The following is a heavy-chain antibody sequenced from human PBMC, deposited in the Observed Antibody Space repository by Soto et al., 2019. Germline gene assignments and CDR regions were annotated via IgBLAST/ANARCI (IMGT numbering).Heavy chain of an antibody. J-gene: IGHJ4*02. V-gene: IGHV3-33*01. CDR1: GFTFSSYG. CDR3: ARVRGYCSGGSCYWSGYFDY. Sequence: QVQLVESGGGVVQPGRSLRLSCAASGFTFSSYGMHWVRQAPGKGLEWVAVIWYDGSNKYYADSVKGRFTISRDNSKNTLYMQLNSLRDEDTDVYYCARVRGYCSGGSCYWSGYFDYWGQGTLVTVSS. D-gene: IGHD2-15*01. CDR2: IWYDGSNK.